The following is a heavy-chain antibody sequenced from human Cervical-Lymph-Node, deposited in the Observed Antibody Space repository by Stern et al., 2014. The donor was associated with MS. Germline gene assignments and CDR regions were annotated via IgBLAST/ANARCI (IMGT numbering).Heavy chain of an antibody. CDR2: INPSGGSK. J-gene: IGHJ6*02. CDR1: GYTFTNYY. Sequence: QVQLVQSGAEVKKPGASVKVSCKASGYTFTNYYMHWVRQAPGQGLEWMGIINPSGGSKRYAQKFQGRVTMTRDTSTSTVYMELSSLRSEDTALYYCAREVAGHRLGMMDVWGQGTTVTVSS. CDR3: AREVAGHRLGMMDV. V-gene: IGHV1-46*01. D-gene: IGHD6-19*01.